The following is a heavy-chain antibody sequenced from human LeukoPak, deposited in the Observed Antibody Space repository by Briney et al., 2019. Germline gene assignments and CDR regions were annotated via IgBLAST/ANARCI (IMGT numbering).Heavy chain of an antibody. CDR1: GFTFSNYW. J-gene: IGHJ4*02. CDR3: ARGGPDSCAYSSLIDY. D-gene: IGHD3-22*01. CDR2: INSDGSSR. Sequence: GGSLRLSCAASGFTFSNYWMSWVRQAPGKGLVWVSRINSDGSSRHYADSVKGRFTISRDNAKNTLHLQMTSLRAEDTAVYYCARGGPDSCAYSSLIDYWGRGILVTVSS. V-gene: IGHV3-74*01.